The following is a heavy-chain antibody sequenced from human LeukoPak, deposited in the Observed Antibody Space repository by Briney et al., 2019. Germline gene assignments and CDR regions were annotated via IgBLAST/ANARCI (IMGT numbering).Heavy chain of an antibody. D-gene: IGHD6-19*01. V-gene: IGHV1-2*02. CDR1: GYTLTGYY. Sequence: GASVKVSCKASGYTLTGYYMHWVRQAPGQGLEWMGWINPNSGGTNYAQKFQGRVTMTRDTSISTAYMELSRLRSDDTAVYYCARTERAYSSGWYYFDYWGQGTLVTVSS. CDR2: INPNSGGT. J-gene: IGHJ4*02. CDR3: ARTERAYSSGWYYFDY.